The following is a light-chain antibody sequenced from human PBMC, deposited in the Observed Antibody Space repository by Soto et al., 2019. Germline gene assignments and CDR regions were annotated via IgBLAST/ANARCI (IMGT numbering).Light chain of an antibody. CDR3: MQGTHWPST. CDR2: KVS. CDR1: QSLVYSDGNTY. V-gene: IGKV2-30*01. Sequence: DGVRSRSPLSLPVTLGQPASISCRSSQSLVYSDGNTYLNWFQQRPGQSPRRLIYKVSNRDSGVPDRFSGSGSGTDFTLKISRVEAEDVGVYYCMQGTHWPSTFGGGTKV. J-gene: IGKJ4*01.